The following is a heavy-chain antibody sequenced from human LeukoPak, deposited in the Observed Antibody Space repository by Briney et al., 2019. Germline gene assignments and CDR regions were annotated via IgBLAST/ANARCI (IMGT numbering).Heavy chain of an antibody. V-gene: IGHV3-21*01. CDR1: GFTFSSYS. CDR2: ISSSSSYI. D-gene: IGHD4-17*01. J-gene: IGHJ4*02. CDR3: ARDPSAYGDPTYDFDY. Sequence: GGSLRLSCAASGFTFSSYSMNWVRQAPGEGLEWVSSISSSSSYIYYADSVKGRFTISRDNAKNSLYLQMNSLRAEDTAVYYCARDPSAYGDPTYDFDYWGQGTLVTVS.